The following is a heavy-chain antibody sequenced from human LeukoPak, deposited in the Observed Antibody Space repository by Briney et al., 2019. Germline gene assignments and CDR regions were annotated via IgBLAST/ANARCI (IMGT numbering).Heavy chain of an antibody. V-gene: IGHV3-30-3*01. CDR2: ISYGGSTK. D-gene: IGHD2-15*01. J-gene: IGHJ4*02. CDR1: GFTFSTYA. CDR3: ARGSVGPPPPFAH. Sequence: GGSLRLSWAAYGFTFSTYAIHWVRQAPGKGLDWVALISYGGSTKSYADSVKARFTISRDSSTVCLPMNSLRTDDTAVYYCARGSVGPPPPFAHWGQGTLVTVSS.